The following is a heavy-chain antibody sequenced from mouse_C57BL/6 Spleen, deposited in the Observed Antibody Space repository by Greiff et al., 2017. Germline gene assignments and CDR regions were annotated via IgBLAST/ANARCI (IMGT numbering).Heavy chain of an antibody. D-gene: IGHD3-3*01. Sequence: EVHLVESGGGLVQPGGSLKLSCAASGFTFSDYYMYWVRQTPEKRLEWVAYISNGGGSTYYPDTVKGRFTSSRDNAKNTLYLQMSRLKSEDTAMYYCARLTGRRHYFDYWGQGTTLTVSS. CDR2: ISNGGGST. V-gene: IGHV5-12*01. CDR3: ARLTGRRHYFDY. J-gene: IGHJ2*01. CDR1: GFTFSDYY.